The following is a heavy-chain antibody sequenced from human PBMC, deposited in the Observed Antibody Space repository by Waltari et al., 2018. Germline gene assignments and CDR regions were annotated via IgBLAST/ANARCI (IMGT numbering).Heavy chain of an antibody. D-gene: IGHD6-19*01. V-gene: IGHV1-3*01. CDR3: ARVGIAVAGKAFDI. J-gene: IGHJ3*02. CDR1: GYTFTSYA. CDR2: INAGNGNT. Sequence: QVQLVQSGAEVKKPGASVKVSCKASGYTFTSYAMHWVRQAPGQRLEWMGWINAGNGNTKDSQKFQGRVTITRDTSASTAYMELSSLRSEDTAVYYCARVGIAVAGKAFDIWGQGTMVTVSS.